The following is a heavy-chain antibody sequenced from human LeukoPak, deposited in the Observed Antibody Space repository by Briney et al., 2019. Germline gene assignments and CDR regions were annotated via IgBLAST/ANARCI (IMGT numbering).Heavy chain of an antibody. CDR1: GITFSSHA. J-gene: IGHJ4*02. CDR2: ISGSGGST. D-gene: IGHD3-10*01. V-gene: IGHV3-23*01. CDR3: AKRFYYGSGTSPGFDY. Sequence: GGSLRLSCAASGITFSSHAMGWVRQAPGKGLEWVSGISGSGGSTYYADSVKGRFTISRDNSKNTLYLQMNSLRAEDTAVYYCAKRFYYGSGTSPGFDYWGQGTLVTVSS.